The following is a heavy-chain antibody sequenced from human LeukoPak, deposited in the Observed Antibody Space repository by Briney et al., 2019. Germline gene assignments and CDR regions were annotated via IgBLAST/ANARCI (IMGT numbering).Heavy chain of an antibody. CDR1: GGSISSSSYY. Sequence: PSETLSLTCTVSGGSISSSSYYWSWIRQPPGKGLEWIGEINHSGSTNYNPSLKSRVTISVDTSKNQFSLKLSSVTAADTAVYYCARVARVLLWFGESNVRWYFDLWGRGTLVTVSS. CDR2: INHSGST. V-gene: IGHV4-39*07. D-gene: IGHD3-10*01. J-gene: IGHJ2*01. CDR3: ARVARVLLWFGESNVRWYFDL.